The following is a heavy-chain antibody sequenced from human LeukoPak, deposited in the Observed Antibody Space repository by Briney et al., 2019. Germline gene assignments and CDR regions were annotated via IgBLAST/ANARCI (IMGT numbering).Heavy chain of an antibody. CDR2: ISSSSSYI. CDR1: GFTFSSYS. Sequence: KPGGSLRLSCAASGFTFSSYSMNWVRQAPGKGLEWVSSISSSSSYIYYADSVKGRFTISRDNAKNSLYLQMNSLSAEDTAVYYCARNMVPAAQGWFDPWGQGTVVTVSS. D-gene: IGHD2-2*01. CDR3: ARNMVPAAQGWFDP. J-gene: IGHJ5*02. V-gene: IGHV3-21*01.